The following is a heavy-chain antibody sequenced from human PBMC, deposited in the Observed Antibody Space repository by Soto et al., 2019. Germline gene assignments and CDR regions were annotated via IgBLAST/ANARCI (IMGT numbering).Heavy chain of an antibody. V-gene: IGHV1-18*01. Sequence: QVQLVQSGAEVKKPGASMKVSCKASGYTFTSYGISWVRQAPGQGLEWMGWISAYNGNKKYAQKFQGRVTMTTDTSTSTAFMELRSLRSDDTAVYYCARDLNLGLAAGWGQGTLVTVSS. J-gene: IGHJ4*02. CDR1: GYTFTSYG. D-gene: IGHD6-13*01. CDR2: ISAYNGNK. CDR3: ARDLNLGLAAG.